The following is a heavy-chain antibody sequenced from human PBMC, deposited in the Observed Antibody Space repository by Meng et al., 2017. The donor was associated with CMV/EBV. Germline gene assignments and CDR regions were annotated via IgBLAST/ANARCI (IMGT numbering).Heavy chain of an antibody. CDR3: ARDGTIAAAGHSYYYYGMDV. D-gene: IGHD6-13*01. J-gene: IGHJ6*02. CDR1: GFTFSSYW. V-gene: IGHV3-7*01. Sequence: GESLKISCAASGFTFSSYWMSWVRPAPGKGLEWVANIKQDGSEKYYVDSVKGRFTISRDNAKNSLYLQMNSLRAEDTAVYYRARDGTIAAAGHSYYYYGMDVWGQGTTVTVSS. CDR2: IKQDGSEK.